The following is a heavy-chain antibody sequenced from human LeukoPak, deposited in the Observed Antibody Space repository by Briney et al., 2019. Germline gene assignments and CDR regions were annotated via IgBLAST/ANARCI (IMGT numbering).Heavy chain of an antibody. Sequence: SETLSLTCTVSGGSTLSYYWSWIRQPPGKGLEWIGYIFYNGDTKYNPSLRSRVTISVDTSKNQFSLKLSSVTAADTAVYYWARVGEGYYDNSGYYYGEFDYWGQGTLVTVSS. CDR3: ARVGEGYYDNSGYYYGEFDY. D-gene: IGHD3-22*01. CDR1: GGSTLSYY. J-gene: IGHJ4*01. V-gene: IGHV4-59*01. CDR2: IFYNGDT.